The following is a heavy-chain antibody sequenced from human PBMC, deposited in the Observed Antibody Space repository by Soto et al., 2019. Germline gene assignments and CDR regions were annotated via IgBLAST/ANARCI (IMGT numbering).Heavy chain of an antibody. CDR1: GFTFSGSA. V-gene: IGHV3-73*01. J-gene: IGHJ5*02. CDR2: IRSKANSYAT. Sequence: LRLSCAASGFTFSGSAMHWVRQASGKGLEWVGRIRSKANSYATAYAASVKGRFTISRDDSKNTAYLQMNILKTEDTAVYYCTRASDILTGRIGINWFDPWGQGTLVTVSS. CDR3: TRASDILTGRIGINWFDP. D-gene: IGHD3-9*01.